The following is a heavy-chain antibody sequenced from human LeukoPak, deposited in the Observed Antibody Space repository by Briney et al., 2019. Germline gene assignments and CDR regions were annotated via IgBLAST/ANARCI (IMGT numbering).Heavy chain of an antibody. J-gene: IGHJ5*02. Sequence: PSETLSLTCTVSGGSISSGSYYWSWIRQPAGKGLEWIGRIYTSGSTNYNPSLKSRVTISYTSKNQFSLKLSSVTAADTAVYYCARGRGLRYFDWLRPNWFDPWGQGTLVTVSS. V-gene: IGHV4-61*02. D-gene: IGHD3-9*01. CDR1: GGSISSGSYY. CDR2: IYTSGST. CDR3: ARGRGLRYFDWLRPNWFDP.